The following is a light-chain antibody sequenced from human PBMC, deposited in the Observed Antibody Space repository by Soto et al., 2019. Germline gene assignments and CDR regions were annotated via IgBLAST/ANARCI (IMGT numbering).Light chain of an antibody. V-gene: IGKV1-39*01. J-gene: IGKJ1*01. CDR3: HQTAANPWT. CDR1: QNIGLY. CDR2: AAS. Sequence: DIQMTQSPSSLSASVGDRVTITCRASQNIGLYLNWYQKKPGKAPKLLIHAASSLHSGVPSTFSGSGSGTDFALTISSLQPEDFATYYCHQTAANPWTFAKGTKVDIK.